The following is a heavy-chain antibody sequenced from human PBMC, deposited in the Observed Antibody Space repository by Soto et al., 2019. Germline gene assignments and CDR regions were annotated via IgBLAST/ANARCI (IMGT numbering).Heavy chain of an antibody. CDR3: ARGGIALAYPTDY. CDR2: INHSGST. CDR1: GGSFSGYY. D-gene: IGHD6-19*01. Sequence: PSETLSLTCAVYGGSFSGYYWSWIRQPPGKGLEWIGEINHSGSTNYNPSLKSRVTISVDTSKNQFSLKLSSVTAADTAVYYCARGGIALAYPTDYWGQGTLVTVSS. J-gene: IGHJ4*02. V-gene: IGHV4-34*01.